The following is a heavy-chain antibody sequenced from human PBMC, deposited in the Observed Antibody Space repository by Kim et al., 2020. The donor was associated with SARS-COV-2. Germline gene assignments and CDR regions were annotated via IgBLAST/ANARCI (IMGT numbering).Heavy chain of an antibody. CDR3: ARYDYYDSSGSRGAFDI. CDR1: GGSISSYY. V-gene: IGHV4-59*01. J-gene: IGHJ3*02. Sequence: SETLSLTCTVSGGSISSYYWSWIRQPPGKGLEWIGYIYYSGSTNYNPSLKSRVTISVDTSKNQFSLKLSSVTAADTAVYYCARYDYYDSSGSRGAFDIWGQGTMVTVSS. D-gene: IGHD3-22*01. CDR2: IYYSGST.